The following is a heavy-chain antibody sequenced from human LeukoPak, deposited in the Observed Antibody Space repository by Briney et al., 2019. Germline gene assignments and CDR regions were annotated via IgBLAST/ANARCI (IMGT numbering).Heavy chain of an antibody. Sequence: GGSLRLSCAASGFTFSSYGMHWVRQAPGKGLEWLAVISFGGTDAFYADSVKGRFTISRDNSKNTVYLQMNSLRAEDTAVYYCARDLQAGYDILTGYPDYWGQGTLVTVSS. V-gene: IGHV3-30*03. CDR3: ARDLQAGYDILTGYPDY. D-gene: IGHD3-9*01. CDR1: GFTFSSYG. J-gene: IGHJ4*02. CDR2: ISFGGTDA.